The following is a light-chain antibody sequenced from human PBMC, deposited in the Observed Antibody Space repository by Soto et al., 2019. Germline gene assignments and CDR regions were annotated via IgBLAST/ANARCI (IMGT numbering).Light chain of an antibody. Sequence: QSVLPQSPSASASLGASVKVTCTLSSGHSSYAIAWHQQQPEKGPRYLMILNSDGSHNKGDGIPDRFSGSSSGAERYLTISSLQTEDEADYYCQTWGTGIVLFGGGTKVTVL. CDR3: QTWGTGIVL. J-gene: IGLJ2*01. V-gene: IGLV4-69*01. CDR1: SGHSSYA. CDR2: LNSDGSH.